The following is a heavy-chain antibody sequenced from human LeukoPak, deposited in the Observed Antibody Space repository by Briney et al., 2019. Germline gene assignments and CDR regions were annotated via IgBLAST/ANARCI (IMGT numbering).Heavy chain of an antibody. J-gene: IGHJ4*02. CDR1: RGSISSYY. D-gene: IGHD3-10*01. V-gene: IGHV4-4*07. CDR3: ARDTNYGSGSSYNDA. CDR2: IYSSGRT. Sequence: SETLSLTCTVSRGSISSYYWSWIRQPAGKGLEWIGRIYSSGRTNYNPSLKRRVTMSVDTSKNQFSLKLSSVTAADTAVYYCARDTNYGSGSSYNDAWGQGTLVTVSS.